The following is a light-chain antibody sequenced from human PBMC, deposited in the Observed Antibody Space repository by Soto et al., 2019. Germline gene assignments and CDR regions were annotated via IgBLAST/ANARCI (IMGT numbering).Light chain of an antibody. CDR3: QQFDSYLWT. V-gene: IGKV1-5*03. J-gene: IGKJ1*01. CDR2: KAS. CDR1: QSIGRW. Sequence: DIQLHQSPSTLSASVGDRVTITCRASQSIGRWLAWYQQKPGKAPKLLIYKASNLQTGVPSRFSGGGSGTEFTLTIDSLQPEDFATYYCQQFDSYLWTFGQGTKVDIK.